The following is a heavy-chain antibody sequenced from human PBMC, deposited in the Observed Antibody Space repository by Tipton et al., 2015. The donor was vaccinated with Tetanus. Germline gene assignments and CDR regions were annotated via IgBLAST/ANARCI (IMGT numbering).Heavy chain of an antibody. Sequence: TLSLTCAVSGDSISSNTYYWGWIRQPPGKGLEWIGSVYESGDTYYTPSLKSRITISVDTSKNPFSLKLTSVTATDSAVYYCARDQARGARGWNYFDYWGQGTLVTVSP. CDR1: GDSISSNTYY. CDR2: VYESGDT. J-gene: IGHJ4*02. CDR3: ARDQARGARGWNYFDY. V-gene: IGHV4-39*02. D-gene: IGHD1-26*01.